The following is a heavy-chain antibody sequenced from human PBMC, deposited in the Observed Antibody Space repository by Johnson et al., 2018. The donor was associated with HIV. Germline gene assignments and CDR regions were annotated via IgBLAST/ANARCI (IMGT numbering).Heavy chain of an antibody. CDR3: AKAFEYSSSSMAFDI. CDR1: GFTVSSNY. D-gene: IGHD6-6*01. J-gene: IGHJ3*02. V-gene: IGHV3-66*02. CDR2: IYSGGST. Sequence: VQLVESGGGLVQPGESLRLSCAASGFTVSSNYMSWVRQAPGKGLEWVSVIYSGGSTYDADSVKGRFTISRDNSKNTLYLQMNSLRAEDTAVYYCAKAFEYSSSSMAFDIWGQGTMVAVSS.